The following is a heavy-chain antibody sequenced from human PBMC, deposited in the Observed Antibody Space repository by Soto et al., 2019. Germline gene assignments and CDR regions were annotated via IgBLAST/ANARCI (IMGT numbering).Heavy chain of an antibody. CDR3: AKTHRATTVVTRYWYFDL. V-gene: IGHV3-33*06. J-gene: IGHJ2*01. CDR1: GFNFRNHG. D-gene: IGHD4-17*01. Sequence: GSLRLSCAASGFNFRNHGMHWVRQAPGKGLEWVAVIWYDGSSQYYADSVKGRFTISRDNRENTLYLQMNSLRSDDTAIYYCAKTHRATTVVTRYWYFDLWGRGTLVTVS. CDR2: IWYDGSSQ.